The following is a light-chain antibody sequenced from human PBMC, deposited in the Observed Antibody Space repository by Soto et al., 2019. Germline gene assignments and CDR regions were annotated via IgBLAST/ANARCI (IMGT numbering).Light chain of an antibody. CDR3: AAWDDSLNGFYV. V-gene: IGLV1-44*01. J-gene: IGLJ1*01. CDR2: SNN. Sequence: QSVLTQPRSASGTPGQRVTISCSGNNSNIGSNTVDWYQQLPGTAPKLLIYSNNQRPSGVPDRFSGSKSGTSASLAISGLQSEDEADYYCAAWDDSLNGFYVFGTGTKVTVL. CDR1: NSNIGSNT.